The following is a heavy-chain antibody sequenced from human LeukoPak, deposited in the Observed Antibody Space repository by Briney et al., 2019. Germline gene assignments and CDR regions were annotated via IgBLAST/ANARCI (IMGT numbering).Heavy chain of an antibody. CDR2: IKQDESER. J-gene: IGHJ4*02. Sequence: GGSLRLSCAASGFTFSSYWMSWVRQAPGKGLEWVANIKQDESERYYVDSVKGRFTISRDNAKNSLYLQMNSLRAEDTAVYYCARDRGGAIAAAGNYFDYWGQGTLVTVSS. V-gene: IGHV3-7*01. D-gene: IGHD6-13*01. CDR3: ARDRGGAIAAAGNYFDY. CDR1: GFTFSSYW.